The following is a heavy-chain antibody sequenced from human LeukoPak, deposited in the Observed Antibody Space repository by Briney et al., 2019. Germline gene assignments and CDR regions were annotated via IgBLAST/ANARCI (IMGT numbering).Heavy chain of an antibody. CDR3: ARDLYYWNYVSGYYYYGMDV. V-gene: IGHV1-18*01. J-gene: IGHJ6*02. Sequence: GASVKVSCKASGYTFTSYGISWVRQAPGQGLEWMGWISAYNGNTNYAQKLQGRVTMTTDTSTSTAYMELRSLRSDDTAVHYCARDLYYWNYVSGYYYYGMDVWGQGTTVTVSS. CDR1: GYTFTSYG. CDR2: ISAYNGNT. D-gene: IGHD1-7*01.